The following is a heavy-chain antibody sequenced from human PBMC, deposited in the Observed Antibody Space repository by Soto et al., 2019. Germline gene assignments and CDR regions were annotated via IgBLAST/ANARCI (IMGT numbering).Heavy chain of an antibody. V-gene: IGHV1-69*13. J-gene: IGHJ4*02. CDR2: IIPINGTA. D-gene: IGHD2-15*01. CDR1: GYTFTNYH. CDR3: ARECLTDPTSGGSCYFDY. Sequence: SVKVSCKASGYTFTNYHISWVRQAPGQGLECMGWIIPINGTANYAQKLQGRVTITADESTSTAYMELSSLRSEDTAVYYCARECLTDPTSGGSCYFDYWGQGTLVTVSS.